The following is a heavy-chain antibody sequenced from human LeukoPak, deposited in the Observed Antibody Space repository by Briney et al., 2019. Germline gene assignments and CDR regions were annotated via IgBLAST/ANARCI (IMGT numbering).Heavy chain of an antibody. J-gene: IGHJ4*02. V-gene: IGHV3-23*01. D-gene: IGHD4-17*01. Sequence: GGSLRLSCAASGFTFSSYAMNWVRQAPGKGLEWVSYISGGGLSTYYADSVKGRFTISRDNSKNTLYLQMNSLRAEDTAVYYCAKLPGDYGPYWGQGTLVTVSS. CDR1: GFTFSSYA. CDR3: AKLPGDYGPY. CDR2: ISGGGLST.